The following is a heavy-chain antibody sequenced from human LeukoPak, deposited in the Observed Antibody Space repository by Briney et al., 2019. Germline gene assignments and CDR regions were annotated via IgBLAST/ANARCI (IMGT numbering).Heavy chain of an antibody. V-gene: IGHV1-2*02. CDR3: ARMYSSSSRLWNYYYYYMDV. J-gene: IGHJ6*03. CDR1: GYTFTGYY. Sequence: ASVKVSCKASGYTFTGYYMHWVRQAPGQGLEWMGWINPNSGGTNYAQKFQGRVTMTRDTSTSTAYMELRSLRSDDTAVYYCARMYSSSSRLWNYYYYYMDVWGKGTTVTISS. CDR2: INPNSGGT. D-gene: IGHD6-13*01.